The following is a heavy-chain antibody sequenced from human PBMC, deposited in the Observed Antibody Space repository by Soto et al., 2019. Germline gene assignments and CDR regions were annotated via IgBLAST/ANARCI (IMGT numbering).Heavy chain of an antibody. CDR2: IYYSXST. CDR1: GGPIPSYY. V-gene: IGHV4-59*01. Sequence: SXTRSLTCTVSGGPIPSYYWSWVRQPPGKGLEWIGXIYYSXSTTYNNSLTXXVTISVDXXKNQFSLRMSSTTAADTAVYYCAREKGQTIAAERFDSWGQGNMVTVS. D-gene: IGHD2-15*01. CDR3: AREKGQTIAAERFDS. J-gene: IGHJ4*02.